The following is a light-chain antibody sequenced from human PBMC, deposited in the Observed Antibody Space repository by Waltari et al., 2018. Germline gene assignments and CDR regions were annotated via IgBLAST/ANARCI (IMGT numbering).Light chain of an antibody. V-gene: IGLV1-40*01. CDR3: QSYDSSLRGLYV. J-gene: IGLJ1*01. Sequence: QSVLTQPPSVSGAPGQRVTIPCTGSSPNIGAGYDVHWYQHLPRTAPKLLIYGNGNRPSQLPDRFAGSKSGTSAALAITGLQAEDEADYYCQSYDSSLRGLYVCGTRTKVTVL. CDR2: GNG. CDR1: SPNIGAGYD.